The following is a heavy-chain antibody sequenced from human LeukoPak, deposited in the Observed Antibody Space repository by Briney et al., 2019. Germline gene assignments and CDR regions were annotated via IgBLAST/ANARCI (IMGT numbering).Heavy chain of an antibody. Sequence: ASVKVSCKASGYTFSSYGISWVRQAPGQGLEWMGWISTYNGNTNYAQRLQGRVTMTTDTSASSAYMELRSLRSDDTAVYYCAHGMGGSYYDYWGQGTLVTVSS. CDR3: AHGMGGSYYDY. CDR2: ISTYNGNT. CDR1: GYTFSSYG. D-gene: IGHD3-10*01. V-gene: IGHV1-18*01. J-gene: IGHJ4*02.